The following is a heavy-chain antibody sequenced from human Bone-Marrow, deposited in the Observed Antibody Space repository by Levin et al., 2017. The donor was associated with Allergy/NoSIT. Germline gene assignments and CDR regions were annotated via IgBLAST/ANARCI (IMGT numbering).Heavy chain of an antibody. CDR3: ARGRLLWFGESNWFDP. CDR1: GGSFSGYY. V-gene: IGHV4-34*01. Sequence: GGSFSGYYWSWIRQPPGKGLEWIGEINHSGSTNYNPSLKSRVTISVDTSKNQFSLKLSSVTAADTAVYYCARGRLLWFGESNWFDPWGQGTLVTVSS. D-gene: IGHD3-10*01. J-gene: IGHJ5*02. CDR2: INHSGST.